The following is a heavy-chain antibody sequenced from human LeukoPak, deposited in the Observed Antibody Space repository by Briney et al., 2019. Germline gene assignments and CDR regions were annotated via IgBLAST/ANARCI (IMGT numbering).Heavy chain of an antibody. D-gene: IGHD2-2*01. V-gene: IGHV1-46*01. CDR2: INPSGGST. CDR3: ARGGREYQLLTWSDP. J-gene: IGHJ5*02. CDR1: GYTFTSYY. Sequence: ASVKVSCKASGYTFTSYYMHWVRQAPGQGLEWMGIINPSGGSTSYAQKLKGRVTMTRDMSTSTVYMELRSLRSEGTAVYYCARGGREYQLLTWSDPWGQGTLVTVSS.